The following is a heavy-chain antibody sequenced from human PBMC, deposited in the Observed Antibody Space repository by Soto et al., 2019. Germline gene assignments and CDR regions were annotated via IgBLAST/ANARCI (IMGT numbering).Heavy chain of an antibody. V-gene: IGHV4-59*08. D-gene: IGHD2-2*01. J-gene: IGHJ6*03. CDR2: IYYSGST. CDR3: ARCVVVPAAAYYYYYYMDV. Sequence: SVTLSLTCTVSGGSISSYYWSWIRQPPGKGLEWIGYIYYSGSTNYNPSLKSRVTISVDTSKNQFSLKLSSVTAADTAVYYCARCVVVPAAAYYYYYYMDVWGKGTTVTVSS. CDR1: GGSISSYY.